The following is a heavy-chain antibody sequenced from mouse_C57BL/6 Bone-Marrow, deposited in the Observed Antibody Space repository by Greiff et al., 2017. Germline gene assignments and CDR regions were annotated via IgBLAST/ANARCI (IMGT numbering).Heavy chain of an antibody. CDR1: GYSFTSYY. V-gene: IGHV1-66*01. CDR3: ARNSYYYGSSWFAY. Sequence: QVQLQQSGPELVKPGASVKISCKASGYSFTSYYIHWVKQRPGQGLEWIGCIYPGSGNTKYNEKFKGKATLTADTSSSTAYMQLSSLTSEDSAVYYCARNSYYYGSSWFAYWGQGTLVTVSA. D-gene: IGHD1-1*01. CDR2: IYPGSGNT. J-gene: IGHJ3*01.